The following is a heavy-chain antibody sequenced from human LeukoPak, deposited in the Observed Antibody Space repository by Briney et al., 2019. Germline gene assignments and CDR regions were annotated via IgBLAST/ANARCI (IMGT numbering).Heavy chain of an antibody. D-gene: IGHD3-10*01. CDR2: IYSGGST. Sequence: GGSLRLSCTASGFTVSSNYMSWVRQAPGKGLEGVSIIYSGGSTFYADSVKGRFTISKDNSKNTLYLQMNSLRAEDTAVYYCARGSENYLGGLDYWGQGTQVTVSS. J-gene: IGHJ4*02. V-gene: IGHV3-53*01. CDR3: ARGSENYLGGLDY. CDR1: GFTVSSNY.